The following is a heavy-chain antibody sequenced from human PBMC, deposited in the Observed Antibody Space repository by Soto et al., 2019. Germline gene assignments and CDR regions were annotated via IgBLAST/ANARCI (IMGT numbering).Heavy chain of an antibody. CDR3: ARGVYYDFWSGYMGRGMDV. CDR2: ISSSGSTI. Sequence: GGSLRLSCAASGFTFSDYCMTWIRQAPGKGLEWVSYISSSGSTIYYADSVKGGFTISRDNAKNSMYPQMNSLRAEDTAVYYCARGVYYDFWSGYMGRGMDVWGQGTTVTVSS. J-gene: IGHJ6*02. V-gene: IGHV3-11*01. D-gene: IGHD3-3*01. CDR1: GFTFSDYC.